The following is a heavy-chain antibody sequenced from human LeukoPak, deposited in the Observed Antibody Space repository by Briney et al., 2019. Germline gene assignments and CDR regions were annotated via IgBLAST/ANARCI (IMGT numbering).Heavy chain of an antibody. D-gene: IGHD1-26*01. V-gene: IGHV3-9*01. J-gene: IGHJ4*02. CDR3: AKVGPYSMLYDY. CDR2: ISWNSGSI. Sequence: GRSLRLSCAASGFIFDDYAMHWVRQAPGKGLEWVSGISWNSGSIGYADSVKGRFTISRDNAKNSLYLQMNSLRAEDTALYYCAKVGPYSMLYDYWGQGTLVTVSS. CDR1: GFIFDDYA.